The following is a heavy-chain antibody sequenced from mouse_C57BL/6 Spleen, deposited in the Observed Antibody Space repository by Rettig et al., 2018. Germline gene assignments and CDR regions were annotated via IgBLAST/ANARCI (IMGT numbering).Heavy chain of an antibody. CDR3: TGLSLDY. Sequence: AESVKGRFTISRDDSKSSVYLQMNNLRAEDTGIYYCTGLSLDYWGQGTTLTVSS. V-gene: IGHV6-3*01. J-gene: IGHJ2*01.